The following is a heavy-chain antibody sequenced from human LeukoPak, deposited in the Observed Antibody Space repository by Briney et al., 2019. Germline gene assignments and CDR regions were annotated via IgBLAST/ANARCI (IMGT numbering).Heavy chain of an antibody. CDR2: INHSGST. V-gene: IGHV4-34*01. Sequence: SETLSLTCAVYGGSFSGYYWSWIRQPPGKGLEWIGEINHSGSTNYNPSLKSRVTISVDTSKNQFSLKLSSVTAADTAVYYCARHVEDWFDPWGQGTLVTVSS. CDR3: ARHVEDWFDP. J-gene: IGHJ5*02. CDR1: GGSFSGYY. D-gene: IGHD3-10*02.